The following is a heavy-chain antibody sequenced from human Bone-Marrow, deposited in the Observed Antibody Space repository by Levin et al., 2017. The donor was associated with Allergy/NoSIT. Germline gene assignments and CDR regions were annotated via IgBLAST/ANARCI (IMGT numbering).Heavy chain of an antibody. CDR2: IIPSLDIT. CDR3: VKGKHCSSITCYTGFDC. J-gene: IGHJ4*02. Sequence: KISCKASGGTFSNYTFSWVRQAPGQGLEWMGRIIPSLDITNYAQEFKGRVTITADKSTNTSYMELRSLRSEDTAVYYCVKGKHCSSITCYTGFDCWGQGTLVTVSS. D-gene: IGHD2-2*02. V-gene: IGHV1-69*02. CDR1: GGTFSNYT.